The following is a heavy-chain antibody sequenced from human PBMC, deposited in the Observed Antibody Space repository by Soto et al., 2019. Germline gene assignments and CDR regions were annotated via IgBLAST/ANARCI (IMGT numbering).Heavy chain of an antibody. J-gene: IGHJ4*02. CDR3: AREGFDHRTDY. CDR1: GGSISSPNW. CDR2: MYPSGSS. V-gene: IGHV4-4*02. Sequence: QVQLQESGPGLVKPSETLSLTCAVSGGSISSPNWWSWYRQPPGKGLEWIGEMYPSGSSNRNPSLNSRVTISLDTSKNHFSLKLTSLTAADTPMYYCAREGFDHRTDYWGQGIPVTVSS.